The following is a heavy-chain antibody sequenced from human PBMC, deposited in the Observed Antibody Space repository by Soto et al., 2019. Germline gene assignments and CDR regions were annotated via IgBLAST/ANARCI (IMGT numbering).Heavy chain of an antibody. Sequence: EVQLVESGGGLVKPGGSLRLSCAASGFTFSNVWMIWVRQAPGKGLEWVGRIKSKKDGETIDYAAPVKGRFTISREDSKNTLYLQMSRLKTEDTAVYFCTKGAWMRGGVFDSWGQGTLVTVSS. V-gene: IGHV3-15*01. CDR1: GFTFSNVW. J-gene: IGHJ4*02. D-gene: IGHD1-26*01. CDR3: TKGAWMRGGVFDS. CDR2: IKSKKDGETI.